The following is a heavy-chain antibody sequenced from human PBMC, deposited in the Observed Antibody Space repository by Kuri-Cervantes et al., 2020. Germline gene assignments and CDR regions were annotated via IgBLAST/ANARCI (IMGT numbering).Heavy chain of an antibody. D-gene: IGHD3-16*01. CDR1: GFTFSSYA. J-gene: IGHJ6*02. V-gene: IGHV3-30*01. Sequence: GESLKISCAASGFTFSSYAMHWVRQAPGKGLEWVAVIWYDGSNKYYADSVKGRFTISRDNSKNTLYLQMNSLRAEDTAVYYCARDVGGPLFRWTDYYGMDVWGQGTTVTVSS. CDR2: IWYDGSNK. CDR3: ARDVGGPLFRWTDYYGMDV.